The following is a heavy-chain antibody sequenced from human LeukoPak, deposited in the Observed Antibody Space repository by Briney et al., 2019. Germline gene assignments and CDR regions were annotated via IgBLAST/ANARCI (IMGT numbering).Heavy chain of an antibody. Sequence: PSETLSLTCAVYGGSLSGYYWSWIRQPPGKGLEWIGEINHSGSTNYNPSLKSRVTISVDTSKNQFSLKLSSVTAADTAVYYCARAPEYGNWFDPWGQGTLVTVSS. D-gene: IGHD4-17*01. J-gene: IGHJ5*02. CDR1: GGSLSGYY. V-gene: IGHV4-34*01. CDR2: INHSGST. CDR3: ARAPEYGNWFDP.